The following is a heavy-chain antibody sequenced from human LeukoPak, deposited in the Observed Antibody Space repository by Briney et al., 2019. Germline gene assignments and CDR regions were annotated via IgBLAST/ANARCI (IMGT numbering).Heavy chain of an antibody. V-gene: IGHV4-34*01. CDR1: SGSFTGYF. D-gene: IGHD2-2*01. CDR3: ARYRSYCTITTCYRVWFDP. Sequence: SETLSLTCAVYSGSFTGYFWSWIRQPPGKWLEWIGEINHSGSTNYNPSLKSRVTISVDTSKNQFSLKLTSVTAADTAVYYCARYRSYCTITTCYRVWFDPWGQGNLVTVSS. J-gene: IGHJ5*02. CDR2: INHSGST.